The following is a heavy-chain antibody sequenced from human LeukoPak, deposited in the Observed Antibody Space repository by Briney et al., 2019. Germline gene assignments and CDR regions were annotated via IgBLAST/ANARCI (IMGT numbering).Heavy chain of an antibody. D-gene: IGHD6-19*01. CDR3: AKAVAGYYYYGMDV. CDR1: GFTFSSYA. Sequence: GGSLRLSCAASGFTFSSYAMSWVRQAPGKGLEWVSAISGSGGKTDYADSVKGRFTISRDNSKNTLYLQVNSLRAEDTAVYYCAKAVAGYYYYGMDVWGQGTTVTVSS. J-gene: IGHJ6*02. CDR2: ISGSGGKT. V-gene: IGHV3-23*01.